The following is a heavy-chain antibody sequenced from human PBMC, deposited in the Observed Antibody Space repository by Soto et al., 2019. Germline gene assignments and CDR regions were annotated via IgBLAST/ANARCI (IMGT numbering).Heavy chain of an antibody. D-gene: IGHD2-2*01. Sequence: SETPSLTCAVYGGSFSGYYWSWIRQPPGKGLEWIGEINHSGSTNYNPSLKSRVTISVDTSKNQFSLKLSSVTAADTAVYYCARGRHCSSTSCYGYSGYVGLDYWGQGTLVTVSS. CDR1: GGSFSGYY. CDR2: INHSGST. J-gene: IGHJ4*02. V-gene: IGHV4-34*01. CDR3: ARGRHCSSTSCYGYSGYVGLDY.